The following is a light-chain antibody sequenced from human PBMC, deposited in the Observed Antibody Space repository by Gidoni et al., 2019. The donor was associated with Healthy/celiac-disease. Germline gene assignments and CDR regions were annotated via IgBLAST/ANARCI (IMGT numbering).Light chain of an antibody. J-gene: IGLJ2*01. Sequence: SALHTPAPVPGSPGQSITISCTGTSSDVGGYNYVSWYQQHPGKAPKLMIYEVSNRPSGVSNRFSGSKSGNTASLTISGLQAEDEADYYCSSYTSSSTLVVFGGGTKLTVL. CDR2: EVS. CDR3: SSYTSSSTLVV. V-gene: IGLV2-14*01. CDR1: SSDVGGYNY.